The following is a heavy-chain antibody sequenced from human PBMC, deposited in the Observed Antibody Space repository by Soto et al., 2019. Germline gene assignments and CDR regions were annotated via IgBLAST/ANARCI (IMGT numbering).Heavy chain of an antibody. CDR3: ARDRAVWLRVWGFDP. D-gene: IGHD6-19*01. CDR2: IYYSGST. CDR1: GGSIKNYY. Sequence: QVQLQESGPGLVRPSETLSLTCSISGGSIKNYYWNWIRQAPGKGLEWIGYIYYSGSTNYHPSLRGRVTISVDTSKNQFSLKLTSVTAADTTVYYCARDRAVWLRVWGFDPWGQGALVSVSS. V-gene: IGHV4-59*01. J-gene: IGHJ5*02.